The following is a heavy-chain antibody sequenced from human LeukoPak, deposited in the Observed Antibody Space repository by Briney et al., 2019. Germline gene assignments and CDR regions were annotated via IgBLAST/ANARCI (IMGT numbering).Heavy chain of an antibody. V-gene: IGHV3-48*03. D-gene: IGHD3-3*01. CDR3: AKIGRSYDFWTGYYEEEVDYMDV. Sequence: GVSLRLSCAASGFTFSSYEMNWVRQAPGKGLEWVSYISSSGSTIYYADSVKGRFTISRDNAKNSLYLQMNSLRAEDTAVYYCAKIGRSYDFWTGYYEEEVDYMDVWGKGTTVTVSS. CDR1: GFTFSSYE. J-gene: IGHJ6*03. CDR2: ISSSGSTI.